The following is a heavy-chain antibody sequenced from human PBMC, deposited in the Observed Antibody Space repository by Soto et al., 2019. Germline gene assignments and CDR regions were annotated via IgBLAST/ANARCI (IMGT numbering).Heavy chain of an antibody. V-gene: IGHV4-30-4*01. CDR3: ARALYSSFPRYYYYGMDV. CDR1: GGSISSGDYY. Sequence: QVQLQESGPELVKPSQTLSLTCTVSGGSISSGDYYWSWIRQPPGKGLEWIGYIYYSGSTYYNPSLKSRVTISVDTSKNQFSLKLSSVTAADTAVYYCARALYSSFPRYYYYGMDVWGQGTTVTVSS. J-gene: IGHJ6*02. D-gene: IGHD4-4*01. CDR2: IYYSGST.